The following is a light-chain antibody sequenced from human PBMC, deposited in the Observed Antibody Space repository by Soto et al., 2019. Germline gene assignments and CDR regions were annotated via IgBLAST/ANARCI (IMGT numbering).Light chain of an antibody. CDR1: SSDVGSYNL. CDR2: EVY. V-gene: IGLV2-23*02. CDR3: CSYAGSSTLV. Sequence: QSVLTQPASVSGSPGQSITISCTGTSSDVGSYNLVSWYQHHPGKAHKIMIYEVYKRPSGVSHRFSGSKSGNTASLTVSGLQAEDEADYYCCSYAGSSTLVFGGGTKLTVL. J-gene: IGLJ2*01.